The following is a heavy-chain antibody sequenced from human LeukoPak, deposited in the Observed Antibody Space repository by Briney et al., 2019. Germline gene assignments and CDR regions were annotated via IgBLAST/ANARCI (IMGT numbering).Heavy chain of an antibody. CDR1: GVSISSSYSY. Sequence: PSETLSLTCSVSGVSISSSYSYWGWIRQPPGMGLEWIGSIYYTGNTYYNASLKSRVTISVDTSKNQFSLKLSSVTAADTAVYYCARDVVAAAGTWDYWGQGTLVTVSS. J-gene: IGHJ4*02. V-gene: IGHV4-39*07. CDR2: IYYTGNT. CDR3: ARDVVAAAGTWDY. D-gene: IGHD6-13*01.